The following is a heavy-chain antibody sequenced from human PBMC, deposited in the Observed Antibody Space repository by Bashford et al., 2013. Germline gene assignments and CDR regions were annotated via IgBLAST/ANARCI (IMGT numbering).Heavy chain of an antibody. CDR3: ARDGPVVGVWNAFDV. J-gene: IGHJ3*01. V-gene: IGHV1-46*01. Sequence: PSVKVSCKASGYTFTSYYMHWVRQAPGQGLEWMGIXNPSGGSTSYAQKFQGRVTMTRDTSTSTVYMELSSLRSDDTAVYFCARDGPVVGVWNAFDVWGQGTVVTVSS. CDR2: XNPSGGST. D-gene: IGHD1-26*01. CDR1: GYTFTSYY.